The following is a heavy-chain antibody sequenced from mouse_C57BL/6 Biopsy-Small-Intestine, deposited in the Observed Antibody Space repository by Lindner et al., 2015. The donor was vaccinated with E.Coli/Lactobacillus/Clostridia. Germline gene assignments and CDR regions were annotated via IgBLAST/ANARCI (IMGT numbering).Heavy chain of an antibody. J-gene: IGHJ2*01. CDR1: GYAFSSSW. CDR2: IYPGDGDT. D-gene: IGHD4-1*01. CDR3: ARALGLGYFGY. Sequence: VQLQESGPELVKPGASVKISCKASGYAFSSSWMNWVKQRPGKGLEWIGRIYPGDGDTNYNGKFKGKATLTADKSSSTAYMQLSSLTSEDSAVYFCARALGLGYFGYWGQGTTLTVSS. V-gene: IGHV1-82*01.